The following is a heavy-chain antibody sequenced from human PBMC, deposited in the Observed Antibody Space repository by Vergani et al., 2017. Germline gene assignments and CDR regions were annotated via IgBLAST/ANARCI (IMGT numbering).Heavy chain of an antibody. CDR3: ARQARIAVAANFDY. V-gene: IGHV4-38-2*01. CDR1: GYSLSSGYY. CDR2: IYHSGST. Sequence: QVQLQESGPGLVKPPGTLSLTCAVSGYSLSSGYYWGWIRQPPGKGLEWIGSIYHSGSTYYNPALKSRVTISVDTSKNQFSLKLSSVTAADTAVYYCARQARIAVAANFDYWGQGTLVTVSS. J-gene: IGHJ4*02. D-gene: IGHD6-19*01.